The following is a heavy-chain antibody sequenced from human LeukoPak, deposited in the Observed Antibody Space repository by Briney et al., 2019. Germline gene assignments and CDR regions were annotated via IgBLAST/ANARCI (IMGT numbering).Heavy chain of an antibody. CDR1: GFSLSDVW. V-gene: IGHV3-15*07. Sequence: GGSLRLSCAASGFSLSDVWINWVRQAPGKGLEWVARIKHKPNGETTAYAAPVKGRFIISRDDSINTAFLQMGSLKTEDTAVYYCTTGWGEGYKSGGPGTLVTVS. CDR2: IKHKPNGETT. CDR3: TTGWGEGYKS. D-gene: IGHD5-24*01. J-gene: IGHJ4*02.